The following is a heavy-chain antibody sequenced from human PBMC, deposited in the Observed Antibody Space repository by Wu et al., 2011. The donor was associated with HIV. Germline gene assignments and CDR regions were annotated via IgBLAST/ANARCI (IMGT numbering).Heavy chain of an antibody. Sequence: QVQLVQSGAEVKKPGASVKVSCEASGYTFSGYYIHWVRQAPGQGLEWMGWINPNSGGTNYAQKFQGRVTMTRDTSISTAYMELSRLRSDDTAVYYCARERVGATSAVGDYWGQGTLVTVSS. V-gene: IGHV1-2*02. CDR1: GYTFSGYY. D-gene: IGHD1-26*01. CDR2: INPNSGGT. CDR3: ARERVGATSAVGDY. J-gene: IGHJ4*02.